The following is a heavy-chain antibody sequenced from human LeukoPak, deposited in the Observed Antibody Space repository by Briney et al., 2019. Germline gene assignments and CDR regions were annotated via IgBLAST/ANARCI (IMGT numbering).Heavy chain of an antibody. V-gene: IGHV4-39*07. D-gene: IGHD6-6*01. CDR3: ARDGLRAALDP. CDR2: VYYSGST. Sequence: SETLSLTCSVSGDSISSRSDFWGWIRQPPGKGLEWIGSVYYSGSTNYNPSLKSRVTMSVDTSKNQFSLKLSSVTAADTAVYYCARDGLRAALDPWGQGTLVTVSS. J-gene: IGHJ5*02. CDR1: GDSISSRSDF.